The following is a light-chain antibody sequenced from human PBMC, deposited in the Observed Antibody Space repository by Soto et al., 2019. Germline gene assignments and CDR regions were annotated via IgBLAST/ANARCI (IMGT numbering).Light chain of an antibody. CDR2: GAS. CDR1: QSVSSN. V-gene: IGKV3-15*01. Sequence: EIVMTQSPATLSVSPGERATLSCRASQSVSSNLAWYQQKPGQAPRLLIYGASTRATGIPARFSGSGSGTEFTLTIGSLQSEDFAVYYCKQYNNWPPWTFGQGNKVEIK. CDR3: KQYNNWPPWT. J-gene: IGKJ1*01.